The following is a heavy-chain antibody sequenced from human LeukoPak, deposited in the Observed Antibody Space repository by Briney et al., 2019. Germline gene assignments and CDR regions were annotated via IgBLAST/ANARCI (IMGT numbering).Heavy chain of an antibody. Sequence: ASVKVSCKASGYTFTNYAMNWVRQAPGQGLEWMGWVSTSNGNTIYAQKFQGRVTVTTDTSTSTAYMELRTLRSDDTAVYYCARDAKSYYDFWSGGAPRFDYWGQGTLVTVSS. J-gene: IGHJ4*02. D-gene: IGHD3-3*01. V-gene: IGHV1-18*01. CDR3: ARDAKSYYDFWSGGAPRFDY. CDR2: VSTSNGNT. CDR1: GYTFTNYA.